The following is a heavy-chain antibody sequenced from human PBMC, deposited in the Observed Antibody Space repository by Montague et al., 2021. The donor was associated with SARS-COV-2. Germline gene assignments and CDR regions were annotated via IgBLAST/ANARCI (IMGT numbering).Heavy chain of an antibody. Sequence: PALVKPTQTLTLTCTFSGFSLSTSGMCVSWIRQPPGKALEWLALIDWDDDKYYSTSLKTRLTISKDTSKNQVVLTMTNMDPVDTATYYCARIMGYDMWTGSYSGLDDWGQGTLVTVSS. CDR3: ARIMGYDMWTGSYSGLDD. J-gene: IGHJ4*01. D-gene: IGHD3-9*01. CDR1: GFSLSTSGMC. CDR2: IDWDDDK. V-gene: IGHV2-70*01.